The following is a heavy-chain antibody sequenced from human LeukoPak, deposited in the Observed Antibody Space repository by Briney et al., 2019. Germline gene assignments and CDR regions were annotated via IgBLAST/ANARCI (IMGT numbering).Heavy chain of an antibody. CDR2: ISGGST. D-gene: IGHD3-9*01. J-gene: IGHJ3*02. Sequence: GGSLRLSCAASGFTVSSNEMSWVRQAPGKGLEWVSSISGGSTYYADSRKGRFTISRDNSKNTLHLQMNSLRAEDTAVYYCAKGPTYYDILTGLGAFDIWGQGTMVTVSS. CDR1: GFTVSSNE. CDR3: AKGPTYYDILTGLGAFDI. V-gene: IGHV3-38-3*01.